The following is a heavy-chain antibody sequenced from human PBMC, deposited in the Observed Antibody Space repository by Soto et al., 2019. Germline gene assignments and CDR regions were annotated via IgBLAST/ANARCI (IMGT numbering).Heavy chain of an antibody. CDR3: AKDLNFDDILTGFDY. D-gene: IGHD3-9*01. Sequence: GGFLRLSCAASGFTFSSYWRHWVRQAPGKGLVWVSRINSDGSSTSYADSVKGRFTISRDNSKNTLYLQMNSLRAEDTAVYYCAKDLNFDDILTGFDYWGQGTLVTVSS. V-gene: IGHV3-74*01. J-gene: IGHJ4*02. CDR1: GFTFSSYW. CDR2: INSDGSST.